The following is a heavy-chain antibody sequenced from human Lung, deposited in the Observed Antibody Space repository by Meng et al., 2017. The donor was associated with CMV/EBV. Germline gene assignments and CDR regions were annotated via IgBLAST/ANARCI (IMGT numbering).Heavy chain of an antibody. CDR1: GLTIDDYT. D-gene: IGHD3-22*01. CDR2: ISWAGGST. J-gene: IGHJ4*02. CDR3: ARGYDSSGYFDY. V-gene: IGHV3-43*01. Sequence: EVHMGGPGGGMVQDAGSLSSCCVASGLTIDDYTMHWVRQPPGKGLDWVSLISWAGGSTYNADSVEGRFTISRDNMKNSLYLQMNTMTREDTALYYCARGYDSSGYFDYWGQGTLVTVSS.